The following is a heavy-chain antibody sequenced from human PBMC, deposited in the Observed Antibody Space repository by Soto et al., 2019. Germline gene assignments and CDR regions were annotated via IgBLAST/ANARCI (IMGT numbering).Heavy chain of an antibody. V-gene: IGHV3-21*01. Sequence: PGGSLRLSCAASGFTFSSYSMNWVRQAPGKGLEWVSSISSSSYIYYAHSVKGRFTISRDNAKNSLYLQMNSLRAEDTAVYYCARMDNVAAALFYWGQGTLVTVSS. J-gene: IGHJ4*02. CDR2: ISSSSYI. CDR1: GFTFSSYS. CDR3: ARMDNVAAALFY. D-gene: IGHD6-13*01.